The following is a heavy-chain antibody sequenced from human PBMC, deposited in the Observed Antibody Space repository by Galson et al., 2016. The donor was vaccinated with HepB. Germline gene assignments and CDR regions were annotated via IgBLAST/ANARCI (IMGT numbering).Heavy chain of an antibody. V-gene: IGHV3-48*04. CDR2: ISTNGATI. CDR1: GFTFTTHT. D-gene: IGHD1-7*01. J-gene: IGHJ6*02. Sequence: SLRLSCAASGFTFTTHTMNWVRQAPGKGLESISYISTNGATIHYADSVKGRFTISRDTSKNTLFLQLSSLRVEDTAVYYCAKDHTGSTVGWSDGMDVWGQGTRVTVSS. CDR3: AKDHTGSTVGWSDGMDV.